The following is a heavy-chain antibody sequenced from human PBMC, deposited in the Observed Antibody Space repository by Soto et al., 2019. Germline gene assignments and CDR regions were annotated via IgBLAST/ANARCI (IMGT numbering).Heavy chain of an antibody. CDR2: MNPNSGNT. CDR1: GYTFTSYD. D-gene: IGHD3-16*01. CDR3: AVLIMITFGGVTPYMDV. J-gene: IGHJ6*03. Sequence: ASVKVSCKASGYTFTSYDINWVRQATGQGLEWMGWMNPNSGNTGYAQKFQGRVTMTRNTSISTAYMELSSLRSEDTAVYYCAVLIMITFGGVTPYMDVWGKGPTVTVSS. V-gene: IGHV1-8*01.